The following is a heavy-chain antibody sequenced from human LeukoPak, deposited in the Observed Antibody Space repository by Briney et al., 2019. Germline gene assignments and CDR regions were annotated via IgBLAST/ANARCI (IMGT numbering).Heavy chain of an antibody. V-gene: IGHV4-61*02. CDR3: ARDTFRHSSFDL. J-gene: IGHJ2*01. Sequence: PSETLSLTFTGSGGSISSGSCYWSWIRQPAGKGLEWIGRIYTSGSTNYNRSLKSRVTISVDTSKNQFSLKLSSVTAADTAVYYCARDTFRHSSFDLWGRGTLVTVSS. CDR1: GGSISSGSCY. CDR2: IYTSGST. D-gene: IGHD2/OR15-2a*01.